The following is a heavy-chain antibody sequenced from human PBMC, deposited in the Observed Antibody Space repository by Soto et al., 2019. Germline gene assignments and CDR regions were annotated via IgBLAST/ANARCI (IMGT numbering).Heavy chain of an antibody. CDR3: ARRGGALGY. CDR1: GFTFSSYA. J-gene: IGHJ4*02. Sequence: EVQLMESGGGLVQPGGSLRLSCAASGFTFSSYAMSWVRQAPGKGLEWVSVITGSGSTTYYADSVKGRFTISRDNSKNTLYLQMNSLRPENTGVYYCARRGGALGYWGQGTLVTVSS. V-gene: IGHV3-23*01. CDR2: ITGSGSTT. D-gene: IGHD3-16*01.